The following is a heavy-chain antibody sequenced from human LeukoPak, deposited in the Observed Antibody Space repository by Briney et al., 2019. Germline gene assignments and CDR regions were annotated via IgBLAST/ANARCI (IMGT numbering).Heavy chain of an antibody. CDR1: GFIFSSYG. D-gene: IGHD3-22*01. Sequence: GRSLRLSCAASGFIFSSYGMHWVRQAPGKGLEWVAVAYHDEWPGNSKYYVDSVKVRFTVSRDNSKNTLYLQMSSMRAEDTAVYYCATGSGYYYDHWGQGTLVTVSS. CDR2: AYHDEWPGNSK. V-gene: IGHV3-33*01. J-gene: IGHJ4*02. CDR3: ATGSGYYYDH.